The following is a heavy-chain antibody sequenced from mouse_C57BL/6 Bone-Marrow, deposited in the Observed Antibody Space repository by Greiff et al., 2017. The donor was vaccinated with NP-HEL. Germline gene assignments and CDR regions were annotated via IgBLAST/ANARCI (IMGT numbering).Heavy chain of an antibody. V-gene: IGHV1-69*01. CDR2: IDPSDSYT. CDR3: ARSTMVTFDY. J-gene: IGHJ2*01. CDR1: GYTFTSYW. D-gene: IGHD2-2*01. Sequence: QVQLQQPGAELVMPGASVKLSCKASGYTFTSYWMHWVKQRPGQGLEWIGEIDPSDSYTNYNQKFKGKSTLTVDKSSSTAYMQLSSLTSEDSAVHYCARSTMVTFDYWGQGTTLTVSS.